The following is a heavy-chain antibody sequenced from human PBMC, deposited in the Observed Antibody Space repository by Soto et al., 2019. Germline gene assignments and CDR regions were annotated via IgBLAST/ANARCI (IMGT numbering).Heavy chain of an antibody. D-gene: IGHD3-3*01. CDR3: AREKEWSQGFDP. J-gene: IGHJ5*02. CDR2: IYSGGST. CDR1: GFTFGDSY. V-gene: IGHV3-53*01. Sequence: GSLRLSCAGSGFTFGDSYMSWTRQAPGKGLEWVSVIYSGGSTYYADSVKGRFTISRDNSKNTLYLQMNSLRAEDTAVYYCAREKEWSQGFDPWGQGTLVTVSS.